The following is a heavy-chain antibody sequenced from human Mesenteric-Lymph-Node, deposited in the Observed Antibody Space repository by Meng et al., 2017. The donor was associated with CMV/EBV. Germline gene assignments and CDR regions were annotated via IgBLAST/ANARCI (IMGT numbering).Heavy chain of an antibody. V-gene: IGHV3-48*03. CDR3: ARDKGYYYDSSGYYPPHDAFDI. Sequence: GGPLRLSCAASGFTFSSYEMNWVRQAPGKGLEWVSYISSSGSTIYYADSVKGRFTISRDNAKNSLYLQMNSLRAEDTAVYYCARDKGYYYDSSGYYPPHDAFDIWGQGTMVTVSS. CDR1: GFTFSSYE. J-gene: IGHJ3*02. D-gene: IGHD3-22*01. CDR2: ISSSGSTI.